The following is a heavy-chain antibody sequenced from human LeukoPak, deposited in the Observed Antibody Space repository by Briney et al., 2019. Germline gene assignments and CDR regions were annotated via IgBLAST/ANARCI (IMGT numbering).Heavy chain of an antibody. D-gene: IGHD5-24*01. V-gene: IGHV1-2*06. Sequence: ASVKVSCKASGYTFTGYYMHWVRRAPGQGLEWMGRINPNSGGTNYAQKFQGRVTMTRDTSISTAYMELSRLRSDDAAVYYRARELYRDGYNYPREDAFDIWGQGTMVTVSS. CDR1: GYTFTGYY. CDR2: INPNSGGT. CDR3: ARELYRDGYNYPREDAFDI. J-gene: IGHJ3*02.